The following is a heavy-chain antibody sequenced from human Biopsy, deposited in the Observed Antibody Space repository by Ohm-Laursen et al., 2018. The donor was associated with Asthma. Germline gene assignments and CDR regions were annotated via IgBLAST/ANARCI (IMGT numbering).Heavy chain of an antibody. J-gene: IGHJ4*02. CDR2: VNSVFGTT. Sequence: SVKVTCKPLGGTFNTYVIGWVRQAPGQGLEWMGGVNSVFGTTTYPQKFQDRVTITADDSTSTVYMELSSLRSEDTAVYYCARKAGSCISRTCYSLDFWGQRTRVTVSS. CDR3: ARKAGSCISRTCYSLDF. D-gene: IGHD2-2*01. CDR1: GGTFNTYV. V-gene: IGHV1-69*13.